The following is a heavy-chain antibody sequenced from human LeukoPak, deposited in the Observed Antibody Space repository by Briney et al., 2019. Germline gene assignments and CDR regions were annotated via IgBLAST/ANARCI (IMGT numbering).Heavy chain of an antibody. CDR3: VRGPHIAATSY. CDR2: IKQDGSEK. D-gene: IGHD6-25*01. Sequence: GGSLRLSCVASGFSFNNYRMTWVRQAPGKGLEWVANIKQDGSEKQYVDSVKGRFAISRDNARKSLYLQINTLRAEDTAVYYCVRGPHIAATSYWGQGTLVTVSS. V-gene: IGHV3-7*03. J-gene: IGHJ4*02. CDR1: GFSFNNYR.